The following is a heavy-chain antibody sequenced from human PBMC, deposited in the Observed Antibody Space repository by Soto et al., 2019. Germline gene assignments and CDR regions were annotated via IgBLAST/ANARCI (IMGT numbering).Heavy chain of an antibody. D-gene: IGHD6-19*01. J-gene: IGHJ4*02. V-gene: IGHV4-38-2*02. CDR1: GYSISTGFN. CDR2: IYHSGST. CDR3: ARDWGTGFYKLDS. Sequence: SETLSLTCAVSGYSISTGFNWAWIRQPPGKGLEWIGSIYHSGSTYYNLSLKSRVTISSDASKNQISLKLSSVTAADTALYYCARDWGTGFYKLDSWGQGTLVTVSS.